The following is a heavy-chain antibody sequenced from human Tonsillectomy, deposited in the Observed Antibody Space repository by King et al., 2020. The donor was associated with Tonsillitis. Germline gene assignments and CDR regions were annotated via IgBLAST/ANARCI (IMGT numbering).Heavy chain of an antibody. D-gene: IGHD6-19*01. CDR2: ISWNSGSI. J-gene: IGHJ3*02. V-gene: IGHV3-9*01. CDR1: GFTFDDYA. Sequence: VQLVESGGGLVQPGRSLRLSCAASGFTFDDYAMHWVRQAPGKGLEWVSGISWNSGSIGYADSVKGRFTISRDNAKNSLYLQMNSLRAEDTALYYCAKDIGSSGWDDAFDIWGQGTMVTVSS. CDR3: AKDIGSSGWDDAFDI.